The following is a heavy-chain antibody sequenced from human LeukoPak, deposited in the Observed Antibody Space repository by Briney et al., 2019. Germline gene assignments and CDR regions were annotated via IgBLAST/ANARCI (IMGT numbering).Heavy chain of an antibody. CDR2: IYYSGST. J-gene: IGHJ4*02. Sequence: SETLSLTCTVSGGSISSSSYYWGWIRQPPGKGLEWIGSIYYSGSTYYNPSLKSRVTISVDTSKNQFSLKLSSVTAADTAVYYCARLAVWDQTAYWGQGNLVTVSS. CDR1: GGSISSSSYY. D-gene: IGHD3-16*01. CDR3: ARLAVWDQTAY. V-gene: IGHV4-39*01.